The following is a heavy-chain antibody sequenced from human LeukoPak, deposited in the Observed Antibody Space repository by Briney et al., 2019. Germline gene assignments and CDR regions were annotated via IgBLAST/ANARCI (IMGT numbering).Heavy chain of an antibody. J-gene: IGHJ5*02. D-gene: IGHD2-2*01. V-gene: IGHV1-69*01. CDR1: GGTFSSYA. CDR2: IIPIFGTA. CDR3: ARNLAFPGSCTSCYDWFDP. Sequence: SVRVSCKASGGTFSSYAISWVRQAPGQGLEWMGGIIPIFGTANYAQKFQGRVTITADESTSTAYMELSSLRSEDTAVYYCARNLAFPGSCTSCYDWFDPWGQGTLVTVSS.